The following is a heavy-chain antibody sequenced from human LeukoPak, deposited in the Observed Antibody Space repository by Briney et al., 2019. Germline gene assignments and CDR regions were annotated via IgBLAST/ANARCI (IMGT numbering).Heavy chain of an antibody. CDR2: INPSGGST. V-gene: IGHV1-46*01. D-gene: IGHD2-8*01. CDR1: GYTFTSYY. J-gene: IGHJ5*02. CDR3: AREETKAGFDP. Sequence: ALVKVSCKASGYTFTSYYMHWARQAPGQGLEWMGIINPSGGSTSYAQKFQGRVTMTRDTSTSTVYMELSSLRSEDTAVYYCAREETKAGFDPWGQGTLVTVSS.